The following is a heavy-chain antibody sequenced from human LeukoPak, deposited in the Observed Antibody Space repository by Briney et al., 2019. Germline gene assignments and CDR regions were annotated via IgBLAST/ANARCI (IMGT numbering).Heavy chain of an antibody. CDR1: GFTFSNFP. V-gene: IGHV3-64D*09. CDR3: VKAVLYDSGAYYYGD. CDR2: ISSNGGNT. J-gene: IGHJ4*02. D-gene: IGHD3-22*01. Sequence: EGSLRLSCSASGFTFSNFPMHWVRQAPGKGLEYVSAISSNGGNTFYADSVKGRFTISRDNSKDTLYLQVSSLRADDTAVYYCVKAVLYDSGAYYYGDWGQGTLVTVSS.